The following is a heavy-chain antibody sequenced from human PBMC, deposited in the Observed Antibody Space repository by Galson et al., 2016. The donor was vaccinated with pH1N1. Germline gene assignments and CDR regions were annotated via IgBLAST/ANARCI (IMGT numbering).Heavy chain of an antibody. CDR3: AKDIGYCSSTSCQYYYYYGMDV. CDR2: INQDGSKK. Sequence: SLRLSCAASGFTISTYWMTWVRQAPGKGLEWVANINQDGSKKYFVDSVKGRFTISRDNAKNSLFLQMNSLRAEDTAVYYCAKDIGYCSSTSCQYYYYYGMDVWGQGTTVTVSS. D-gene: IGHD2-2*01. J-gene: IGHJ6*02. CDR1: GFTISTYW. V-gene: IGHV3-7*01.